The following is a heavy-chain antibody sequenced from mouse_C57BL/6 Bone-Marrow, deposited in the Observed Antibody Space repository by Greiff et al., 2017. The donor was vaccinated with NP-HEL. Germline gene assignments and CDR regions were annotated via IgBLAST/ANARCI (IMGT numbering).Heavy chain of an antibody. D-gene: IGHD1-1*01. CDR2: IWSGGST. V-gene: IGHV2-2*01. J-gene: IGHJ3*01. Sequence: VQLQQSGPGLVQPSQSLSITCTVSGFSLTSYGVHWVRQSPGKGLEWLGVIWSGGSTDYNAAFISRLSISKDNSKSQVFFKMNSLQADDTAIYYCARRGSSYEGFAYWGQGTLVTVSA. CDR1: GFSLTSYG. CDR3: ARRGSSYEGFAY.